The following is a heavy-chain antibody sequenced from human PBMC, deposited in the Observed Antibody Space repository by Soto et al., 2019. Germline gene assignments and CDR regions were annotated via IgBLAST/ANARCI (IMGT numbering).Heavy chain of an antibody. J-gene: IGHJ6*02. CDR2: ISSSSSYI. V-gene: IGHV3-21*01. CDR3: ARLSQLLWFGESLHYGMDV. Sequence: PGGSLRLSCAASGFTFSSYSMNWVRQAPGKGLEWVSSISSSSSYIYYADSVKGRFTISRDNAKNSLYLQMNSLRAEDTAVYYCARLSQLLWFGESLHYGMDVWGQGTTVTVSS. CDR1: GFTFSSYS. D-gene: IGHD3-10*01.